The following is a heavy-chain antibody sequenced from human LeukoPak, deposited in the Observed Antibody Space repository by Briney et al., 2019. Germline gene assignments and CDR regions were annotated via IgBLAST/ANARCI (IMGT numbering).Heavy chain of an antibody. CDR2: IYSDGGT. CDR3: ARDLHVAY. Sequence: PGGSLRLSCAASRVTDISNYMTGSRQAPGKGLEWVSVIYSDGGTFYADSAKGRFTISRDSFKNTLYLQMNSLRAEDTAVFFCARDLHVAYWGQGALVTVSS. CDR1: RVTDISNY. V-gene: IGHV3-53*01. J-gene: IGHJ4*02. D-gene: IGHD2-15*01.